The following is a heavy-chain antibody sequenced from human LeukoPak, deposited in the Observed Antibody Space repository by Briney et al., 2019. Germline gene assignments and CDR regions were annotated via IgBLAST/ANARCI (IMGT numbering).Heavy chain of an antibody. D-gene: IGHD6-13*01. V-gene: IGHV3-23*01. J-gene: IGHJ4*01. CDR1: GFSFKSYA. CDR2: ISGLGDKQ. CDR3: AKDSSAWYFYFDS. Sequence: GGSLRLSCAGSGFSFKSYALHWVRQAPDKGLEWVSGISGLGDKQYYADSVKGRFTISRDNSKNTVYLDMNSLRVEETGIYYCAKDSSAWYFYFDSWGQGTPVTVSS.